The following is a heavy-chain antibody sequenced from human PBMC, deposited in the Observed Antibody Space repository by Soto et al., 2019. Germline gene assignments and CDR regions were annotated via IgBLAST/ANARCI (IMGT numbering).Heavy chain of an antibody. CDR1: GYTFTSCG. D-gene: IGHD3-3*01. CDR3: AREPRGGKFLEWSHFYYGMDV. Sequence: ASVKVSCRASGYTFTSCGIRWVRQAPGQGLEWMGWISAYNGNTNYAQKLQGRVTMTTDTSTSTAYMELRSLRSDDTAVYYCAREPRGGKFLEWSHFYYGMDVWGQGTTVTVSS. CDR2: ISAYNGNT. V-gene: IGHV1-18*01. J-gene: IGHJ6*02.